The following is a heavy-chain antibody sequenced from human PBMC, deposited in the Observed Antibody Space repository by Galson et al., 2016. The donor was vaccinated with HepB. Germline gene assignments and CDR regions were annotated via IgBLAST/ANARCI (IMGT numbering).Heavy chain of an antibody. CDR1: GFTFSIHG. D-gene: IGHD1-1*01. CDR3: ARGSRFLDYHNWFDP. V-gene: IGHV3-33*01. Sequence: SLRLSCAASGFTFSIHGMHWVRQAPGKGLEWVAVIWFDGSNKYYANSVKGRFTISRDNSENTLYLEMNSLRAEDTAVYYCARGSRFLDYHNWFDPWGQGTLVTVSS. CDR2: IWFDGSNK. J-gene: IGHJ5*02.